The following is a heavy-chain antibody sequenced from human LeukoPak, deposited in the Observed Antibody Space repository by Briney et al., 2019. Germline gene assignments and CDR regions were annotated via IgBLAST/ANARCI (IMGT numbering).Heavy chain of an antibody. CDR1: GFTVSSNY. CDR3: ARAKRGYYGDYNGMDV. CDR2: IYSGGST. J-gene: IGHJ6*02. D-gene: IGHD4-17*01. V-gene: IGHV3-53*01. Sequence: GGSLRLSCAASGFTVSSNYMSWVRQAPGKGLEWVSAIYSGGSTYYADSVKGRFTISRDNSKNTLYLQMNSLRAEDTAVYYCARAKRGYYGDYNGMDVWSQGTTVTVSS.